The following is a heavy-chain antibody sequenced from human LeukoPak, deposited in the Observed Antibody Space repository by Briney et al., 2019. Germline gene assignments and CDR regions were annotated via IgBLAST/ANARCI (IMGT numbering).Heavy chain of an antibody. V-gene: IGHV4-59*08. Sequence: SETLSLTCTVSGGSISSYYWSWIRQPPGKGLEWIGYIYYSGSTNYNPSLKSRVTISVDTSKNQFSLKLSSVTAADTAVYYCARVDSGVYYYYGMDVWGQGTTVTVSS. CDR2: IYYSGST. J-gene: IGHJ6*02. CDR3: ARVDSGVYYYYGMDV. CDR1: GGSISSYY.